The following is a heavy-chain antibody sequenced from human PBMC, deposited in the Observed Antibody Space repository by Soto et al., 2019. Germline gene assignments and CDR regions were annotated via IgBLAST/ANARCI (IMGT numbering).Heavy chain of an antibody. CDR1: GGSFSGYY. V-gene: IGHV4-34*01. D-gene: IGHD3-10*01. J-gene: IGHJ4*02. Sequence: SETLSLTCAVYGGSFSGYYWTWIRQPPGKGLEWIGEISHSGSTNYSPSLKSRVTISFDTSKNQFSLKLTSVTAADAAVYYCARGSASRDDYGSGTYYSDYWGQGTLVTVSS. CDR3: ARGSASRDDYGSGTYYSDY. CDR2: ISHSGST.